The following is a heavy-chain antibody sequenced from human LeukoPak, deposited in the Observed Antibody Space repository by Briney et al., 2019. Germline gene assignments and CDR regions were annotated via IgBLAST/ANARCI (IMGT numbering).Heavy chain of an antibody. D-gene: IGHD3-9*01. Sequence: GASVKVSCKASGYTFTGYYMHWVRQAPGQGLEWMGWINPNSGGTNYAQKFQGRVTMTRDTSISTAYMELSRLRSDDTAMYYCARPYYDILTGYYIWGQGTLVTVSS. CDR1: GYTFTGYY. J-gene: IGHJ4*02. V-gene: IGHV1-2*02. CDR3: ARPYYDILTGYYI. CDR2: INPNSGGT.